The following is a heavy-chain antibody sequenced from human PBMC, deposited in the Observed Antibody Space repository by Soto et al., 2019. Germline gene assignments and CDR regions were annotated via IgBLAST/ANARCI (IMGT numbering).Heavy chain of an antibody. V-gene: IGHV1-18*01. J-gene: IGHJ4*02. CDR3: ERDSSYDFWSGPLDY. CDR1: GYTFTSYG. CDR2: ISAYNGNT. D-gene: IGHD3-3*01. Sequence: QVQLVQSGAEVKKPGASVKVSCKASGYTFTSYGISWVRQAPGQGLEWMGWISAYNGNTTYAQKLQGRVTMTTDTSTSKAYMELRSLRSDDTAVYYCERDSSYDFWSGPLDYWGQGTLVTVSS.